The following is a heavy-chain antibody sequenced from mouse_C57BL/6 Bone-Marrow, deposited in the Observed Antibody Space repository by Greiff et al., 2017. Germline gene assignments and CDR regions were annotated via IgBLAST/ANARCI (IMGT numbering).Heavy chain of an antibody. J-gene: IGHJ2*01. Sequence: QVQLQQPGAELVRPGTSVKLSCKASGYTFTSYWMHWVKQRPGQGLEWIGVIDPSDSYTNYNQKFKGKATLTVDTSSSTAYMQLSSLTSEDSAVYYCARGWDDYFDYWGQGTTRTVSS. V-gene: IGHV1-59*01. CDR2: IDPSDSYT. CDR3: ARGWDDYFDY. CDR1: GYTFTSYW. D-gene: IGHD4-1*01.